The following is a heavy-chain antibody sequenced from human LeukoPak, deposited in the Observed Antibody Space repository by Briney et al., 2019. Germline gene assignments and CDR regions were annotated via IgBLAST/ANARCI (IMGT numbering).Heavy chain of an antibody. J-gene: IGHJ4*02. Sequence: GGSLRLSCTASGFTFGDYAMSWVRQAPGQGLQWVSVISGGGGSTYYSDSVKGRFTISRDNSKNTLYLQMNILRAEDTAVYYCAKGDSSSWSDTYYFDYWGQGTLVTVS. V-gene: IGHV3-23*01. D-gene: IGHD6-13*01. CDR3: AKGDSSSWSDTYYFDY. CDR1: GFTFGDYA. CDR2: ISGGGGST.